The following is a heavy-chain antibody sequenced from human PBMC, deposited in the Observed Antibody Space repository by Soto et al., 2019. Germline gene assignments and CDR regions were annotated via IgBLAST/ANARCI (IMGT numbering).Heavy chain of an antibody. D-gene: IGHD3-10*01. J-gene: IGHJ4*02. Sequence: ASVKVSCKASGFTFTSSAVQWVRQARGQRLEWIGWIVVGSGNTNYAPKFQERVTITRDMSTSTAYMELSSLRSEDTAVYYCAAEKGRSSGGEFHYWGQGTLVTVSS. CDR3: AAEKGRSSGGEFHY. V-gene: IGHV1-58*01. CDR2: IVVGSGNT. CDR1: GFTFTSSA.